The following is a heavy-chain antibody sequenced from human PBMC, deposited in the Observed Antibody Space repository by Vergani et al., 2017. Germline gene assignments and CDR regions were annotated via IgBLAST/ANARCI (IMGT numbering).Heavy chain of an antibody. Sequence: QVQLQESGPGLVKPSQTLSLTCTVSGGSISSGGYYWSWTRQHPGKGMEWIGYIYYSGSTYYNPSLKSRVTISVATSKNQFSLMLRSVTAADTAVYYCARGPRRIAAAGTGMLPDYWGQGTLVTVSS. J-gene: IGHJ4*02. V-gene: IGHV4-31*03. CDR1: GGSISSGGYY. D-gene: IGHD6-13*01. CDR2: IYYSGST. CDR3: ARGPRRIAAAGTGMLPDY.